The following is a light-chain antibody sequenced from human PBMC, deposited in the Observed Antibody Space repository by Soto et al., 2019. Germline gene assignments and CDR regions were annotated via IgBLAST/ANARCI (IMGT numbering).Light chain of an antibody. CDR2: EVS. V-gene: IGLV2-14*01. J-gene: IGLJ1*01. CDR1: SSDVGGYNY. CDR3: SSYTSSITYV. Sequence: QSALTQPASVSGSPGQSITISCTGTSSDVGGYNYVSWYQQHPGKAPKLMISEVSNRPSGVSNRFSGSKSGNTASLTISGLQAEDGADYYCSSYTSSITYVFGTGTKLTVL.